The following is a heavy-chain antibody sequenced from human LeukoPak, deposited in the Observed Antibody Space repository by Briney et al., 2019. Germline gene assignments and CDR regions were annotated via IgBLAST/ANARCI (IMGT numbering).Heavy chain of an antibody. CDR3: ARRGGSSWYNNWFDP. V-gene: IGHV4-4*09. CDR1: GGSISSYY. Sequence: SETLSLTCTVSGGSISSYYWSWTRQPPGKGLEWIGYIYTSGSTNYNPSLKSRVTISVDTSKNQFSLKLSSVTAADTAVYYCARRGGSSWYNNWFDPWGQGTLVTVSS. D-gene: IGHD6-13*01. CDR2: IYTSGST. J-gene: IGHJ5*02.